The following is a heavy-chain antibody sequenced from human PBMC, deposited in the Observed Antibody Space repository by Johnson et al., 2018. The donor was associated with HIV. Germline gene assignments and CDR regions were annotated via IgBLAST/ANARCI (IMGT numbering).Heavy chain of an antibody. CDR3: ARAWRAPPEYGGNPGAFDI. CDR1: RFTFSSYA. V-gene: IGHV3-64*01. CDR2: ISSNGGST. J-gene: IGHJ3*02. Sequence: MLLVESGGGLVQPGGSLRLSCAASRFTFSSYAMHWVRQAPGRGLEYVSAISSNGGSTYYANSVKGRFTISSDNSKNTLYLQMGSLRAEDMAVYYCARAWRAPPEYGGNPGAFDIWGQGTMVTVSS. D-gene: IGHD4-23*01.